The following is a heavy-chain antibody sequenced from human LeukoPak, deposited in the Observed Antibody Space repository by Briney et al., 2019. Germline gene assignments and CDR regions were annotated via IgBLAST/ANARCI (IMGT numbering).Heavy chain of an antibody. J-gene: IGHJ4*02. V-gene: IGHV4-31*03. Sequence: SQTLSLTCTVSGGSISSGGYYWSWIRQHPGKGLEWIGYIYYSGSTYYNPSLKSRVTISVDTSKNQFSLKLSSVTAADTAVYYCARESWNYGSYFDHWGQGTLVTVSS. CDR2: IYYSGST. CDR1: GGSISSGGYY. D-gene: IGHD1-7*01. CDR3: ARESWNYGSYFDH.